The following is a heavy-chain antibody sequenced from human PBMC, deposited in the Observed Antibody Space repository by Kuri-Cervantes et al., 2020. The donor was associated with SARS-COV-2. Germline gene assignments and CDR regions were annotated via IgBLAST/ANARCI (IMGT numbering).Heavy chain of an antibody. CDR1: GFTFSSYA. Sequence: GESMKFSCAASGFTFSSYAMSWVRQAPGKGLEWVSAISGSGGSTYYADSVKGRFTISRDNSKNTLYLQMNSLRAEDTAVYYCAKADWANYYYYYGMDVWGQGTTVTVSS. D-gene: IGHD3-9*01. J-gene: IGHJ6*02. V-gene: IGHV3-23*01. CDR2: ISGSGGST. CDR3: AKADWANYYYYYGMDV.